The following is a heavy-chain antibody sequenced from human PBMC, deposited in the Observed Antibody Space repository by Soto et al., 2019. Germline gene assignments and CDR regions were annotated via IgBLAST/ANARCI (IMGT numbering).Heavy chain of an antibody. J-gene: IGHJ4*02. D-gene: IGHD5-18*01. CDR1: GFTFSSYW. CDR3: SRDGPWIRPEFDY. CDR2: IKSDGSEK. Sequence: GGSLRLSCAASGFTFSSYWMTWVRQAPGKGLEWVANIKSDGSEKYYVDSVKGRFTISRDNAKNSLFLQMNSLRAEDTAVYYCSRDGPWIRPEFDYWGQGTLVTVSS. V-gene: IGHV3-7*01.